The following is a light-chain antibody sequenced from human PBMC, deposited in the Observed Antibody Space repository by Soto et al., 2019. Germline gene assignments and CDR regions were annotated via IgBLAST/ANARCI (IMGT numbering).Light chain of an antibody. Sequence: QSALTQPPSASGSPGQSVTISCTGTSSDVGGYNYVSWYQHHPGKAPKLMIYEVNKRPSGVPDRFSGFKSGNTASLTVSGLQAEDEADYYCTSYAGSNILYVFGTGTKLTVL. CDR2: EVN. CDR1: SSDVGGYNY. V-gene: IGLV2-8*01. J-gene: IGLJ1*01. CDR3: TSYAGSNILYV.